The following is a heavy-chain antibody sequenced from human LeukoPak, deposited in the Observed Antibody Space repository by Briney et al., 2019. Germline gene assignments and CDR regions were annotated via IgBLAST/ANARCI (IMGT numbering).Heavy chain of an antibody. J-gene: IGHJ4*02. Sequence: PGGSLRLSCAASGFTVSNNYLMWVRQAPGKGLEWVSLIYRGGKTYYAASVKGRFTISRDSSKNILYLQMNSLRAEDTAIYYCARGGEFGYWGQGTLVTVSS. CDR2: IYRGGKT. D-gene: IGHD3-16*01. CDR1: GFTVSNNY. V-gene: IGHV3-53*01. CDR3: ARGGEFGY.